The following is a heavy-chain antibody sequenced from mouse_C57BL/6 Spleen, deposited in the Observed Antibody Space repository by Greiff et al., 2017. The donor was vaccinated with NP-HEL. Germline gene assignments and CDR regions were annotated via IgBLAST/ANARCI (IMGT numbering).Heavy chain of an antibody. CDR2: IDPEDGET. V-gene: IGHV14-2*01. D-gene: IGHD2-4*01. Sequence: VHVKQSGAELVKPGASVKLSCTASGFNIKDYYMHWVKQRTEQGLEWIGRIDPEDGETKYAPKFQGKATITADTSSNTAYLQLSSLTSEDTAVYYCARRDDYDLYAMDYWGQGTSVTVSS. CDR3: ARRDDYDLYAMDY. CDR1: GFNIKDYY. J-gene: IGHJ4*01.